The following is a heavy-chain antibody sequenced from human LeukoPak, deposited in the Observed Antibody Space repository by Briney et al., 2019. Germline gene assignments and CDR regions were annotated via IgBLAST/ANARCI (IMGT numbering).Heavy chain of an antibody. CDR3: ARAKARGYSYGHHFDY. J-gene: IGHJ4*02. Sequence: GGSLRLSCAASGFTFSSYSMNWVHQAPGKGLEWVSYISSSGSTIYYADSVKGRFTISRDNAKNSLYLQMNSLRAEDTAVYYCARAKARGYSYGHHFDYWGQGTLVTVSS. CDR1: GFTFSSYS. CDR2: ISSSGSTI. V-gene: IGHV3-48*01. D-gene: IGHD5-18*01.